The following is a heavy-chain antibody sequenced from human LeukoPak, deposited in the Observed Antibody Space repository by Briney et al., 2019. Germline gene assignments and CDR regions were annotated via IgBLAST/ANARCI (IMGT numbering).Heavy chain of an antibody. CDR1: GFTFSSYW. D-gene: IGHD6-13*01. Sequence: SGGSLRLSCAASGFTFSSYWMHWVRKAPGKGLEWVSGISWNSGSIGYADSVKGRFTISRDNAKNSLYLQMNSLRAEDTALYYCAKDSSSWRLHHLYYFDYWGQGTLVTVSS. CDR3: AKDSSSWRLHHLYYFDY. CDR2: ISWNSGSI. V-gene: IGHV3-9*01. J-gene: IGHJ4*02.